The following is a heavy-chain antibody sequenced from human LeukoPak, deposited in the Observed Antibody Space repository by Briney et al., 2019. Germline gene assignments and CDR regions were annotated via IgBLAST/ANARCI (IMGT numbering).Heavy chain of an antibody. D-gene: IGHD1/OR15-1a*01. Sequence: GGSLRLSCEASGFTFSSYWMSWVRQAPGKGLEWVANIKTDGSEKYYVDSVKGRFTISRDNAKNSLYLQMNSLRPEDTALYYCARGSGGTGVYWYFDLWGRGTLVSVFS. CDR1: GFTFSSYW. V-gene: IGHV3-7*03. J-gene: IGHJ2*01. CDR2: IKTDGSEK. CDR3: ARGSGGTGVYWYFDL.